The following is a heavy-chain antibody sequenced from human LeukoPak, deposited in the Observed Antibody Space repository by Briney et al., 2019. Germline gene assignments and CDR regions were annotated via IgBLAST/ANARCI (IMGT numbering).Heavy chain of an antibody. D-gene: IGHD3-22*01. CDR3: ARARYYYDSSGYPNAFDI. Sequence: SETLSLTCTVSGGSISSYYWSWIRQPAGKGLEWIGRIYTSGSTNYNPSLKSRVTMSVGTSKNQFSLKLSSVTAADTAVYYCARARYYYDSSGYPNAFDIWGQGTMVTVSS. V-gene: IGHV4-4*07. CDR2: IYTSGST. J-gene: IGHJ3*02. CDR1: GGSISSYY.